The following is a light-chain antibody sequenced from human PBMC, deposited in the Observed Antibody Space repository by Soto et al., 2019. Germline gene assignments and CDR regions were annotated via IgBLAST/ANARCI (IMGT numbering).Light chain of an antibody. V-gene: IGKV3-20*01. J-gene: IGKJ2*01. CDR3: QQYGSSPPYT. CDR1: QSVSSNY. Sequence: EIVLTQSPGTLSLSPGERATLSCRASQSVSSNYLAWYQQKFGQAPRLLIYGASSRATGIPDRFSGSASGTDFTLTISRLEPEDFAVYYCQQYGSSPPYTFGQGTELEIK. CDR2: GAS.